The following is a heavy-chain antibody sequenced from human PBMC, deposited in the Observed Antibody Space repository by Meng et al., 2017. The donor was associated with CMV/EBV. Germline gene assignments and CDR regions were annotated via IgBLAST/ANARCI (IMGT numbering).Heavy chain of an antibody. CDR3: ARAHCSSTSCYGGFDP. CDR2: IYPGDSDT. D-gene: IGHD2-2*01. V-gene: IGHV5-51*01. J-gene: IGHJ5*02. CDR1: GYSFTSYW. Sequence: GGSLRLSCKGSGYSFTSYWIGWVRQMPGKGLEWMGIIYPGDSDTRYSPSFQGQVTISADKSISTAYLPWSSLKASDTAMYYCARAHCSSTSCYGGFDPWGQGTLVTVSS.